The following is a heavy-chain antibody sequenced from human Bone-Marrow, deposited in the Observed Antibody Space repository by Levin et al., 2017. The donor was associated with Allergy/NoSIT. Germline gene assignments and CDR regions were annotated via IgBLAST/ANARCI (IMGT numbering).Heavy chain of an antibody. J-gene: IGHJ6*03. CDR1: GGSISSGRYY. V-gene: IGHV4-61*02. CDR2: IYTTGST. CDR3: ARDRLASLYYYSMDV. Sequence: SETLSLTCSVSGGSISSGRYYFTWVRQSAGKGLEWIGRIYTTGSTNYNPSLESRVTISRDTFKKEVYLTLSSVTATDTAVYYCARDRLASLYYYSMDVWGRGTTVIVSS.